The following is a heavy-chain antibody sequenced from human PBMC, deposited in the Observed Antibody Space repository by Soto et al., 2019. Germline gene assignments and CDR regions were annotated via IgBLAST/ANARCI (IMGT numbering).Heavy chain of an antibody. Sequence: PGESLKISCKDSGYSFTSYWIGWVRQMPGKGLEWMGIIYPGDSDTRYSPSFQGQVTISADKSISTAYLQWSSLKASDTAMYYCARLWYAGYGSKLYYFDYWGQGTLVTVS. J-gene: IGHJ4*02. D-gene: IGHD5-18*01. V-gene: IGHV5-51*01. CDR2: IYPGDSDT. CDR3: ARLWYAGYGSKLYYFDY. CDR1: GYSFTSYW.